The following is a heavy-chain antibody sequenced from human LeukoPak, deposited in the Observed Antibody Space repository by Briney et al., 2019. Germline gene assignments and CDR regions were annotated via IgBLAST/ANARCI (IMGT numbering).Heavy chain of an antibody. Sequence: GGSLRLSCAASGFTFSDYAMHWVRQAPGKGLEWVAVISKDGSDKYYPGSVRGRFTISGDNSKNTIYLQMDSLRAEDTAIYYCARDYWWNYDYWGQGTLVTVSS. CDR1: GFTFSDYA. CDR3: ARDYWWNYDY. D-gene: IGHD1-7*01. V-gene: IGHV3-30-3*01. CDR2: ISKDGSDK. J-gene: IGHJ4*02.